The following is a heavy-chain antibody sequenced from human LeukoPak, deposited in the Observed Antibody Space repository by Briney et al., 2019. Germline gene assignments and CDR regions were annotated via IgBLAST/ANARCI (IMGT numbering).Heavy chain of an antibody. CDR2: IRNKANSYTT. Sequence: PGGSLRLSCAASGFTFSDHYMDWVRQAPGKGLKWVGRIRNKANSYTTEYAASVKGRFTISRDDSKNSLYLQMNSLKTEDTAVYYCAREGSSSSWYPFDYWGQGTLVTVSS. CDR1: GFTFSDHY. J-gene: IGHJ4*02. D-gene: IGHD6-13*01. CDR3: AREGSSSSWYPFDY. V-gene: IGHV3-72*01.